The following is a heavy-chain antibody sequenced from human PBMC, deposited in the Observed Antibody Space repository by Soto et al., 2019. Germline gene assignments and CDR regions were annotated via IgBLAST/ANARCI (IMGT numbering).Heavy chain of an antibody. J-gene: IGHJ5*02. V-gene: IGHV4-31*03. CDR1: GGYIRSGGYY. CDR2: IYYSGST. D-gene: IGHD3-22*01. Sequence: PSETMPLSCTVSGGYIRSGGYYWSWIRQHPGKGLEWIGYIYYSGSTYYNPSLKSRVTISVDTSKNQFSLKLRSVTAADTAVYYCAISSGYADWFDPWGQGTLVTVSS. CDR3: AISSGYADWFDP.